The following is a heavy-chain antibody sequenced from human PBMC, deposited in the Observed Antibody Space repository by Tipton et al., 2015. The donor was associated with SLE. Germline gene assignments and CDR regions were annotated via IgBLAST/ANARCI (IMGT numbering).Heavy chain of an antibody. J-gene: IGHJ4*02. CDR3: ASGDSSSWSLRGHDY. CDR1: GGSISSSSYY. CDR2: IYTSGGT. D-gene: IGHD6-13*01. Sequence: TLSLTCTVSGGSISSSSYYWGWIRQPAGKGLEWIGRIYTSGGTNYNPSLKSRVTMSVDTSKNQFSLKLSSVTAADTAVYYCASGDSSSWSLRGHDYWGQGTLVTVSS. V-gene: IGHV4-61*02.